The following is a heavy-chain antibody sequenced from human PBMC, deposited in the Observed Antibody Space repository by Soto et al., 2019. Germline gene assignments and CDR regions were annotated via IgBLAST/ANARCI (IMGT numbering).Heavy chain of an antibody. Sequence: GGSLRLSCAASGFTFSSYSMSWVRQAPGKGLEWVSSISSSSSYIYYADSVKGRFTISRDNAKNLLYLQMNSLGAEDTAFYYCARVGDSGGYNFDYWGQGILVTVSS. CDR2: ISSSSSYI. J-gene: IGHJ4*02. CDR1: GFTFSSYS. D-gene: IGHD3-10*01. CDR3: ARVGDSGGYNFDY. V-gene: IGHV3-21*01.